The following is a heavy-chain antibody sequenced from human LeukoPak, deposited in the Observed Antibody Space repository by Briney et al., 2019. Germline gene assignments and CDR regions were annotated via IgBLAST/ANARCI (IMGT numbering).Heavy chain of an antibody. CDR3: AREVVPNYYGSGSASDYYYYYGMDV. D-gene: IGHD3-10*01. Sequence: ASVKVSCKASGYTFTSYGISWVRQAPGQGLEWMGWISAYNGNTNYAQKLQGRVTMTTDTSTSTAYMELRSLRSDDTAVYYCAREVVPNYYGSGSASDYYYYYGMDVWGEGTTVTVSS. CDR1: GYTFTSYG. V-gene: IGHV1-18*04. CDR2: ISAYNGNT. J-gene: IGHJ6*04.